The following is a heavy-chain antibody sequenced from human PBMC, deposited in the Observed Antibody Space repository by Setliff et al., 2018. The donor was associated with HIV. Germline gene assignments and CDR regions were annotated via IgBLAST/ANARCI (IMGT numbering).Heavy chain of an antibody. CDR2: IYFTGSS. CDR1: GGSISTYY. Sequence: LSLTCTVSGGSISTYYWSWIRQPPGKGLEWIGSIYFTGSSDNNPYLKSRVTLSVDTSKHQFSLKLSAVTAADTAVYYCARVQMAYAAFDVWGQGTMVTVSS. D-gene: IGHD4-17*01. CDR3: ARVQMAYAAFDV. V-gene: IGHV4-59*01. J-gene: IGHJ3*01.